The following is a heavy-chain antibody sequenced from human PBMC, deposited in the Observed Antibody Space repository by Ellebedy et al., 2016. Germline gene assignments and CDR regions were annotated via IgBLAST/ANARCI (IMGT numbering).Heavy chain of an antibody. J-gene: IGHJ5*02. CDR2: ISTSGDST. V-gene: IGHV3-23*01. CDR1: GFTFRYYA. Sequence: GESLKISXAASGFTFRYYAMTWVRQAPGKGLEWVSAISTSGDSTYYADSVKGRFTISRDNSKNTLYLQMNSLRAEDTAIYYCAKDTTTVTTNWFDPWGQGTPVTVSS. D-gene: IGHD4-17*01. CDR3: AKDTTTVTTNWFDP.